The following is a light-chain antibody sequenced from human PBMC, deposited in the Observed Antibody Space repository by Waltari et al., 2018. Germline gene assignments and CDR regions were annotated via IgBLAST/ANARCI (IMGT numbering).Light chain of an antibody. V-gene: IGLV3-21*02. CDR2: DCS. J-gene: IGLJ2*01. Sequence: SYVLTQPPSVSVAPGQTARITCGGNNIGSKSGNWYQQKPGLAPVLVGDDCSDRPSGIPERCSGSNSGNTATLTISRVEAGDESDYYCQVWDSSSDHVVFGGGTKRTVL. CDR1: NIGSKS. CDR3: QVWDSSSDHVV.